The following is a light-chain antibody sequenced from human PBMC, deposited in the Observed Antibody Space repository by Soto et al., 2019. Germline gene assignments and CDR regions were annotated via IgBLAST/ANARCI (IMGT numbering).Light chain of an antibody. CDR1: ESVRSGS. CDR3: HQYGSSPRT. V-gene: IGKV3-20*01. J-gene: IGKJ1*01. Sequence: EIVLTQSPGTLSLSPGERATLSCRASESVRSGSLAWYQHKPVQAPRLLIYDASSRATGIPDRFSGSGSVTDFTLTISRLEPEDFAVYFCHQYGSSPRTFGQGTNVEIK. CDR2: DAS.